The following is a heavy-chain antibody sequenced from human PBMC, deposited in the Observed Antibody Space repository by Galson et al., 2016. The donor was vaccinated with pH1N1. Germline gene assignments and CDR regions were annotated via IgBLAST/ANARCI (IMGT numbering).Heavy chain of an antibody. V-gene: IGHV4-39*01. J-gene: IGHJ4*02. D-gene: IGHD1-26*01. CDR1: GGSISSRSYY. Sequence: SETLSLTCTVSGGSISSRSYYWGWIRQPPGKGLEWIGSIYYSGSTYYNPSLKSRVTISVDTSRNQFSLKLSSVTAADTAVYYCARLARGERLFYFDYWGQGTLVTVSS. CDR3: ARLARGERLFYFDY. CDR2: IYYSGST.